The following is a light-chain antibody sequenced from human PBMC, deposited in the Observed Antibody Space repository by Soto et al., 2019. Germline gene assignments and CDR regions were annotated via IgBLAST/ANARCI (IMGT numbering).Light chain of an antibody. CDR1: QSISSY. J-gene: IGKJ2*01. CDR3: QQAYSTPYT. Sequence: DIQMTQSPSSLSASVGDRVTITCRASQSISSYLNWYQHKPGRAPKVLIYFASSLQSEVPSRFSGSGSGTDFTLTIRSLQPEDFATYYCQQAYSTPYTFGQGTKVDTK. CDR2: FAS. V-gene: IGKV1-39*01.